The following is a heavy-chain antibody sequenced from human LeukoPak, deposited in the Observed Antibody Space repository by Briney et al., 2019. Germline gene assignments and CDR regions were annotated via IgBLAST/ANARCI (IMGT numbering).Heavy chain of an antibody. Sequence: GGSLRLSCVASGLTFSTYGMHWVRQAPGKGLEWVAVMSHDGGIEKYADSVKGRFTISRDNSKKALYLQMNSLRSEDAAVYYCARAKIIEAITHMDVWGQGTTVTVSS. CDR3: ARAKIIEAITHMDV. V-gene: IGHV3-30*03. D-gene: IGHD5-12*01. J-gene: IGHJ6*02. CDR1: GLTFSTYG. CDR2: MSHDGGIE.